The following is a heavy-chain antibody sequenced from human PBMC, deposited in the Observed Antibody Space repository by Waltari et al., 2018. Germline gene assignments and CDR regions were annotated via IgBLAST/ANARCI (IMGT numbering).Heavy chain of an antibody. V-gene: IGHV4-59*01. D-gene: IGHD3-3*01. CDR3: ARDGIFNGYYMDV. J-gene: IGHJ6*03. CDR2: IYYSVST. CDR1: GGSISSYY. Sequence: QVQLQESGPGLVKPSETLSLTCTVSGGSISSYYWSWIRQPPGKGLEWIGYIYYSVSTNYNPSLKSRVTISVDTSKNQFSLKLSSVTAADTAVYYCARDGIFNGYYMDVWGKGTTVTVSS.